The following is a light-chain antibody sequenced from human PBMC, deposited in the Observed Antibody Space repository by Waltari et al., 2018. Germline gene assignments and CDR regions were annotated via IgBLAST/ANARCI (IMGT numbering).Light chain of an antibody. V-gene: IGLV1-40*01. CDR1: SSNIGAGYD. J-gene: IGLJ2*01. CDR3: QSYDSSLSGPR. CDR2: GNN. Sequence: QSVLTQPPSVSGAPGQRVTISCTGSSSNIGAGYDVLWYQQLPGTAPKLLISGNNNRPSGVPDRFSGSKSGTSASLAITGLQAEDEADYFCQSYDSSLSGPRFGGGTKLTVL.